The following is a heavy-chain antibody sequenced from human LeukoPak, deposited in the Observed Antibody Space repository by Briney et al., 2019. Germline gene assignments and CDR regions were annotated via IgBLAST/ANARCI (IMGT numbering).Heavy chain of an antibody. V-gene: IGHV3-21*01. CDR1: GFTFSSYS. Sequence: GGTLRLSCAASGFTFSSYSMNWVRQAPGKGLEWVSFISTSSSYIHNADSVKGRFTISRDNAENSLYLQMNSLRAEDTAVYYCARVSPPPAAGSDYYYMDVWGKGTTVTVSS. CDR3: ARVSPPPAAGSDYYYMDV. CDR2: ISTSSSYI. D-gene: IGHD6-13*01. J-gene: IGHJ6*03.